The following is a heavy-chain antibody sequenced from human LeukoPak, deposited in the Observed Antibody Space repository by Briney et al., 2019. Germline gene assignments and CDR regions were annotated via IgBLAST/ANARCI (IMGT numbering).Heavy chain of an antibody. V-gene: IGHV5-51*01. CDR2: IYPGDSDT. Sequence: GESLKVSCKGSGYSFTSYWIGWVRQMPGKGLEWMGIIYPGDSDTRYSPSFQGQVTISADKSISTAYLQWSSLKASDTAMYYCAILVVVAGNWFDPWGQGTLVTVSS. CDR3: AILVVVAGNWFDP. CDR1: GYSFTSYW. D-gene: IGHD2-15*01. J-gene: IGHJ5*02.